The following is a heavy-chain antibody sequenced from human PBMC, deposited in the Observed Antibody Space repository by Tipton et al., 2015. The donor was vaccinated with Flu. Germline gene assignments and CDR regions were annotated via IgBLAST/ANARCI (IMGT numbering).Heavy chain of an antibody. CDR1: GYTFTSYD. CDR2: MNPNSGNT. CDR3: ARGGSDFWSGYYKYNWFDP. V-gene: IGHV1-8*01. D-gene: IGHD3-3*01. Sequence: QLVQSGAEVKKPGASVEVSCKASGYTFTSYDINWVRQATGQGLEWMGWMNPNSGNTGYAQKFQGRVTMTRNTSISTAYMELSSLRSEDTAVYYCARGGSDFWSGYYKYNWFDPWGQGTLVTVSS. J-gene: IGHJ5*02.